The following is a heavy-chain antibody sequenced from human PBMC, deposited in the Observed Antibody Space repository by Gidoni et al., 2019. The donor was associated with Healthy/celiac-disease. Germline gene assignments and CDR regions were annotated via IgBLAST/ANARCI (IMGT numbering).Heavy chain of an antibody. CDR1: GFTFSSYA. V-gene: IGHV3-30-3*01. CDR3: ARGRIADNWFDP. CDR2: ISYDGSNK. Sequence: QVQLVESGGGVVHPGRSLRLSCAASGFTFSSYAMHWVRPAPGKGLEWVAVISYDGSNKYYADSVKGRFTIARDNSKNTLYLQMNSRRAEDTAVYYCARGRIADNWFDPWGQGTLVTVSS. J-gene: IGHJ5*02. D-gene: IGHD6-13*01.